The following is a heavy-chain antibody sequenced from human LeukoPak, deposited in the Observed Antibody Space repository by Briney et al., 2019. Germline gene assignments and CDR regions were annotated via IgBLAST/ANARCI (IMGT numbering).Heavy chain of an antibody. CDR3: ARDSGYYDSTEGSPLFDY. D-gene: IGHD3-22*01. V-gene: IGHV1-46*01. CDR1: GYTFTSYY. Sequence: GASVKVSCKAPGYTFTSYYMHWVRQAPGQGLEWMGIINPSGGSTSYAQKFQGRVTMTRDMSTSTVYMELSSLRSEDTAVYYCARDSGYYDSTEGSPLFDYWGQGTLVTVSS. CDR2: INPSGGST. J-gene: IGHJ4*02.